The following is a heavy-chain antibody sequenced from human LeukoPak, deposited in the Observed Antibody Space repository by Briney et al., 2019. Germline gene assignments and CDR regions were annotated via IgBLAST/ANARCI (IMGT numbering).Heavy chain of an antibody. J-gene: IGHJ4*02. CDR1: GGSISSYY. CDR2: IYSSGST. Sequence: SETLSLTCTVSGGSISSYYWNWIRQPAGKGLEWIGRIYSSGSTNYNPSLKSRATMSVDTSKNQFSLKLSSVTAADTAVYYCARGAVAGREGYYFDYWGQGTLVTVSS. D-gene: IGHD6-19*01. CDR3: ARGAVAGREGYYFDY. V-gene: IGHV4-4*07.